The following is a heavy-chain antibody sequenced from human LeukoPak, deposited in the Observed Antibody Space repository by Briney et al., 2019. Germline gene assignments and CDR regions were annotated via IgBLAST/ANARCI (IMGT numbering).Heavy chain of an antibody. CDR2: INPSGGST. Sequence: AAVKVSCKASGYTFTSYYMHWVRQAPGQGLEWMGIINPSGGSTSYAQKFQGRVTMTRDTSISTAYMELSRLRSDDTAVYYCARGRTRGYSYGYNYWGQGTLVTVSS. D-gene: IGHD5-18*01. CDR3: ARGRTRGYSYGYNY. CDR1: GYTFTSYY. V-gene: IGHV1-46*01. J-gene: IGHJ4*02.